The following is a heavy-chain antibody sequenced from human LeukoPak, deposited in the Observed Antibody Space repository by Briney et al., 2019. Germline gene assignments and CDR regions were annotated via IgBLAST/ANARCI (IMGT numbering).Heavy chain of an antibody. Sequence: GGSLRLSCAASGFTFSSYGMHWVRQAPGKGLEWVAVIWYDGSNKYYADSVKGRFTISRDNSKNTLYLQMNSLRAEDTAVYYCARDLGWSHYWYFDLWGRGTLVTVSS. CDR3: ARDLGWSHYWYFDL. V-gene: IGHV3-33*01. CDR1: GFTFSSYG. CDR2: IWYDGSNK. J-gene: IGHJ2*01. D-gene: IGHD2-15*01.